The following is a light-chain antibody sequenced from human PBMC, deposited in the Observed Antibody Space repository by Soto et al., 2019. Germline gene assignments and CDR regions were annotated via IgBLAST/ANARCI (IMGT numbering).Light chain of an antibody. Sequence: EIVLTQSRATLSLSPGERATLSCRASQNIDTYLDWYQQKPGQSPRLLIFDASSRATGTPARFSGSGSGTGSTLSISSLEPEDFALYHCIQRSAWNLTFGHGTKVDIK. CDR1: QNIDTY. V-gene: IGKV3D-11*02. CDR2: DAS. J-gene: IGKJ1*01. CDR3: IQRSAWNLT.